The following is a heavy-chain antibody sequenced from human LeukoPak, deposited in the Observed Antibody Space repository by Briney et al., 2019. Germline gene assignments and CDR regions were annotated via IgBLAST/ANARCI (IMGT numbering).Heavy chain of an antibody. CDR1: GFTFSSYA. CDR3: AEGSRAQLVVVVAATYDY. D-gene: IGHD2-15*01. CDR2: ISGSGGST. V-gene: IGHV3-23*01. Sequence: GGSLRLSCAASGFTFSSYAMSWVRQAPGRGLEWVSAISGSGGSTYYADSVKGRFTISRDNSKNTLYLQMNSLRAEDTAVYYCAEGSRAQLVVVVAATYDYWGQGTLVTVSS. J-gene: IGHJ4*02.